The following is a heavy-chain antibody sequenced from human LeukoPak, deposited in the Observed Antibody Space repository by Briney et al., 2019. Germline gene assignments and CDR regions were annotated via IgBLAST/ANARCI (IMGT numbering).Heavy chain of an antibody. Sequence: PSETLSLTCTVSGGSISSYYWSWIRQPPGKGLEWIGYIYYSGSTNYNPSFKSRVTASVDTSKNQFSLKLSSVTAADTAVYYCARVHGDYPYYFDYWGQGTLVTVSS. CDR1: GGSISSYY. D-gene: IGHD4-17*01. J-gene: IGHJ4*02. V-gene: IGHV4-59*01. CDR2: IYYSGST. CDR3: ARVHGDYPYYFDY.